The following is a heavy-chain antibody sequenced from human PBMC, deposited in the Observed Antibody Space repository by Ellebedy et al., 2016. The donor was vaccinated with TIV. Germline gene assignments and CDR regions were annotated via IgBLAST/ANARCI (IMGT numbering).Heavy chain of an antibody. V-gene: IGHV3-30*18. CDR2: ISYDGSNK. CDR3: AKPSFGEARYYYGMDV. Sequence: GGSLRLXXAAVGFTFSSYWKHWVRQAPGKGLEWVAVISYDGSNKYYADSVKGRFTISRDNSKNTLYLQMNSLRAEDTAVYYCAKPSFGEARYYYGMDVWGQGTTVTVSS. CDR1: GFTFSSYW. D-gene: IGHD3-10*01. J-gene: IGHJ6*02.